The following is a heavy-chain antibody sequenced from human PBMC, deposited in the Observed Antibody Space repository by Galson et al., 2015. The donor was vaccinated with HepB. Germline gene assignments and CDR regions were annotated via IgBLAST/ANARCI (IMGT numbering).Heavy chain of an antibody. CDR1: GYRFINSW. CDR2: IYPNDFET. CDR3: ARGYCSGKTCSGDFDL. V-gene: IGHV5-51*03. D-gene: IGHD2-15*01. J-gene: IGHJ4*01. Sequence: QSGAEVKKPGESLRISCKGSGYRFINSWIGWVRQRPGKGLEWIGIIYPNDFETKYSPSFQGQVSFSVDKSLSTAYLQWSSLKASDTATYYCARGYCSGKTCSGDFDLWGHGTLVTVSS.